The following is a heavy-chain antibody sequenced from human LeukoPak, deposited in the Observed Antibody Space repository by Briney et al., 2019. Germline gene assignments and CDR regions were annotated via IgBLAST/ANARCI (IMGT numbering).Heavy chain of an antibody. V-gene: IGHV3-30*18. D-gene: IGHD6-25*01. CDR2: ISYDGSKK. CDR1: GFTFSSYG. CDR3: AKDLVRTAIDY. Sequence: GGSLRLSCAASGFTFSSYGMHWVRPAPGKGLEWVAVISYDGSKKYYADSVKGRFTISRDNSKNTLYLQMNSLRAEDTAVYYCAKDLVRTAIDYWGQGTLVTVSS. J-gene: IGHJ4*02.